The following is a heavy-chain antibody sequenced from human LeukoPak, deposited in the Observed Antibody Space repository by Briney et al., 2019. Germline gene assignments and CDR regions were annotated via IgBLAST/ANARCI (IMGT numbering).Heavy chain of an antibody. J-gene: IGHJ4*02. CDR2: IYPGDSDT. CDR1: GYTFTSNW. D-gene: IGHD1-7*01. CDR3: VREGTTGGYYDY. Sequence: GESLKISCKGSGYTFTSNWIAWVRQMPGKSLEWMGIIYPGDSDTRYGPSFQGQVTISVDKSISTAYLQWSSLKASDSAMYYCVREGTTGGYYDYWGQGTQVTVSS. V-gene: IGHV5-51*01.